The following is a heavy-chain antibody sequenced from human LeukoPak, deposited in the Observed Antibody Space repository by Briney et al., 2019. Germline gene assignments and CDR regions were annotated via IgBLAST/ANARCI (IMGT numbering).Heavy chain of an antibody. CDR1: GGSVSSGSYY. J-gene: IGHJ4*02. Sequence: PSETLSLTCTVSGGSVSSGSYYWICIPQPPGQGLVWIGYICYSGSSNYNPSLKSRVTISVDTSKNQFSVKLSSVTAADTAVYYCARERLGYCTGGVCYSAAADPEYYFDYWGQGTLVTVSS. CDR3: ARERLGYCTGGVCYSAAADPEYYFDY. CDR2: ICYSGSS. D-gene: IGHD2-8*02. V-gene: IGHV4-61*01.